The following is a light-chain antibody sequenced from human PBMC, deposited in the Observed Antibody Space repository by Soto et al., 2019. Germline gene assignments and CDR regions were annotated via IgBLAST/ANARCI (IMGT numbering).Light chain of an antibody. CDR2: GAS. CDR1: QSVSRSY. J-gene: IGKJ1*01. V-gene: IGKV3-20*01. Sequence: EIVLTQSPGTLSLSPGESAPLSCRSRQSVSRSYLAWYQQKPGQAPRRLIYGASSRATGIPDRFSGSGSGTDFTLTISRLEPEDFAVYYCQQYGSSPRTFGQGTKVEIK. CDR3: QQYGSSPRT.